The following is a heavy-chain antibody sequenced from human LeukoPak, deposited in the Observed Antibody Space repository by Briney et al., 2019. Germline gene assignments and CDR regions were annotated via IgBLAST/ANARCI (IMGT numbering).Heavy chain of an antibody. CDR1: GFTFSSYW. CDR3: AREDDWNYEDY. CDR2: IKQDGSEK. D-gene: IGHD1-7*01. V-gene: IGHV3-7*01. Sequence: GGSLRLSCAASGFTFSSYWMSWVRQAPGRGLEWVANIKQDGSEKYSVNSVKGRFTISRDNAKISLYLQMNSLRAEDTAIYYCAREDDWNYEDYWGQGTLVTVSS. J-gene: IGHJ4*02.